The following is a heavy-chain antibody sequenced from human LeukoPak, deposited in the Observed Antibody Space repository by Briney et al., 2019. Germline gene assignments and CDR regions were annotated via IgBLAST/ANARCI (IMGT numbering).Heavy chain of an antibody. CDR3: ARDHPRLRYFDRPGAGAWYFDL. V-gene: IGHV4-59*01. CDR1: GGSISSYY. J-gene: IGHJ2*01. Sequence: SETLSLTCTVSGGSISSYYWSWIRQPPGKGLEWFGYIYDSGTTNYNPSLKSRVTISVDTSKNQFSLKLSSVTAADTAVYFCARDHPRLRYFDRPGAGAWYFDLWGRGTLVTVSS. D-gene: IGHD3-9*01. CDR2: IYDSGTT.